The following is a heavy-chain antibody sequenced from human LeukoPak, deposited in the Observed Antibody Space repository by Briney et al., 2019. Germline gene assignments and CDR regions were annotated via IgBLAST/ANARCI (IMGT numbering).Heavy chain of an antibody. CDR1: GFSFNAYW. V-gene: IGHV3-7*01. CDR3: ATFGLVAALDL. Sequence: GGSLRLSCAASGFSFNAYWMAWVRQAPGTGLEWVANINPAGSETFHVDPVKGRFSISRDHAKNLVYLQMNSLRAEDTAVYYCATFGLVAALDLWGQGTLDTVSS. D-gene: IGHD5-12*01. J-gene: IGHJ4*02. CDR2: INPAGSET.